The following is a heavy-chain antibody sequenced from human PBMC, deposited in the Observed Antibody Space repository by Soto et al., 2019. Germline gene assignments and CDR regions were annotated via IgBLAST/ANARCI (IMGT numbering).Heavy chain of an antibody. Sequence: GGSLRLSCEASGFSFSTYSMHWVRQAPEKGLEWVSSIGRRSDIYYADSVKGRFTISRDNAKNSVSLQMNSLRDEDTAVYYCAREETAWPLAYGLDVWGQGTTVTVSS. CDR3: AREETAWPLAYGLDV. J-gene: IGHJ6*02. V-gene: IGHV3-21*01. CDR1: GFSFSTYS. CDR2: IGRRSDI. D-gene: IGHD2-21*02.